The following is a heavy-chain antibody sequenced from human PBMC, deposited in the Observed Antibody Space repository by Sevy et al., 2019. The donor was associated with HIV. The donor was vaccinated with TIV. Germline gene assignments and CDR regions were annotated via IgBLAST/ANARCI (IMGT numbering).Heavy chain of an antibody. D-gene: IGHD2-2*01. CDR1: GFTFSSYG. J-gene: IGHJ6*02. V-gene: IGHV3-33*01. Sequence: GGSLRLSCAASGFTFSSYGMHWVRQAPGKGLEWVAVIWYDGSNKYYADSVKGRFTISRDNSKSTLYLQMNSLRAEDTAVYYCARGGNIVVVPAAPYYYYYGMDVWGQGTTVTVSS. CDR2: IWYDGSNK. CDR3: ARGGNIVVVPAAPYYYYYGMDV.